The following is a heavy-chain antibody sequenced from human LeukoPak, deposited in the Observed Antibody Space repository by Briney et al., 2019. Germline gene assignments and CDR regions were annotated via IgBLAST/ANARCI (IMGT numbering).Heavy chain of an antibody. V-gene: IGHV3-7*01. CDR2: IKQDGSEK. CDR1: GFTLSSYS. Sequence: GGSLRLSCAASGFTLSSYSMNWVRQAPGKGLEWVANIKQDGSEKYYVDSVKGRFTISGDNAKNSLYLQMNSLRAEDTAVYYCARIGGNSPFGAFDIWGQGTMVTVSS. CDR3: ARIGGNSPFGAFDI. J-gene: IGHJ3*02. D-gene: IGHD4-23*01.